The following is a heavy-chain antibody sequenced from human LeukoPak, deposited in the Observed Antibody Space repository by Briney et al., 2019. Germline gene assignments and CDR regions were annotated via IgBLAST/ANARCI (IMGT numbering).Heavy chain of an antibody. V-gene: IGHV3-66*01. CDR2: IDYSGGST. CDR3: ARGPSGYHNT. D-gene: IGHD5-12*01. Sequence: GGSLRLSCTVSGFTLSSYEMSWLRQAPGKGLEWVSSIDYSGGSTYYADSVKGRFTISRDNSKNTLYLQMNSLRAEDTAVYYCARGPSGYHNTGGQGTLVTVSS. CDR1: GFTLSSYE. J-gene: IGHJ4*02.